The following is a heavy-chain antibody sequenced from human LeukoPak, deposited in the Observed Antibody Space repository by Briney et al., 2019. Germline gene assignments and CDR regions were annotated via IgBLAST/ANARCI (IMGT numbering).Heavy chain of an antibody. Sequence: GASVTVSCKASGYTFTSYGISWVRQAPGQGLEWMGWISAYNGNTNYAQKLQGRVTMTTDTSTSTAYMELRSLRSDDTAVYYCARDRVPAAMKNYFDYWGQGTLVTASS. CDR3: ARDRVPAAMKNYFDY. J-gene: IGHJ4*02. CDR1: GYTFTSYG. D-gene: IGHD2-2*01. V-gene: IGHV1-18*01. CDR2: ISAYNGNT.